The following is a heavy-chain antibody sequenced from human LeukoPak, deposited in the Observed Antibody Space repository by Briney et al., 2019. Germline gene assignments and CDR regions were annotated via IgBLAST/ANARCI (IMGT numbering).Heavy chain of an antibody. CDR2: IYYSGST. CDR1: GGSISSSSYY. D-gene: IGHD3-16*02. V-gene: IGHV4-39*07. Sequence: PSETLSLTCTVSGGSISSSSYYWGWIRLPPGKGLEWIGSIYYSGSTYYNPSLKSRVTISVDTSKNQFSLKLSSVTAADTAVYYCAREYDYVWGSYRTFDYWGQGTLVTVSS. J-gene: IGHJ4*02. CDR3: AREYDYVWGSYRTFDY.